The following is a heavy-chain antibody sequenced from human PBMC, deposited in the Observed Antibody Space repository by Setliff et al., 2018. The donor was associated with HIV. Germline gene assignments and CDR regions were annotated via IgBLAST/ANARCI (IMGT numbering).Heavy chain of an antibody. CDR3: ARELGLAALHGPMDL. V-gene: IGHV1-2*02. Sequence: ASVKVSCKASGGTFSSYAISWVRQAPGQGLEWMGWINRNSGGTNAAQRFQDRVTMTRDTSINTAYMELSRLRSDDTAVYYCARELGLAALHGPMDLWGKGTTVTVSS. J-gene: IGHJ6*03. CDR1: GGTFSSYA. D-gene: IGHD2-21*02. CDR2: INRNSGGT.